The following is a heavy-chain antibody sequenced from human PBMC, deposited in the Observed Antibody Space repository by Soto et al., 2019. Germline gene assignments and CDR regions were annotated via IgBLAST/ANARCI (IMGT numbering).Heavy chain of an antibody. J-gene: IGHJ5*02. Sequence: SETLSLTCAVYGGSFSGYYWSWIRQPPGKGLEWIGEINHSGSTNYNPSLKSRVTISVDTSKNQFSLKLSSVTAADTAVYYCARGWRPAISALSGPWGQGTLVTVSS. V-gene: IGHV4-34*01. CDR2: INHSGST. CDR1: GGSFSGYY. D-gene: IGHD6-25*01. CDR3: ARGWRPAISALSGP.